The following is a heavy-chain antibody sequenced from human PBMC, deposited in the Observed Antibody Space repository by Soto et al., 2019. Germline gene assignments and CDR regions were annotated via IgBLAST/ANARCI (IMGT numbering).Heavy chain of an antibody. CDR1: GFTFSSNA. D-gene: IGHD3-22*01. CDR3: AKHSTFYYDWTGPGDYFDF. Sequence: GGSLSLSCAASGFTFSSNAMSWVRQAPGKGLEWVSGITVSGGITDYADSVKGRFTISRDNSRNTVYLQMTYLRVEDTAVYFCAKHSTFYYDWTGPGDYFDFWGQGTLVTVSS. V-gene: IGHV3-23*01. J-gene: IGHJ4*02. CDR2: ITVSGGIT.